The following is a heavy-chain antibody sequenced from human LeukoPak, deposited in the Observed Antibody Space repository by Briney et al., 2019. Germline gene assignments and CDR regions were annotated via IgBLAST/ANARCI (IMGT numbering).Heavy chain of an antibody. D-gene: IGHD2-15*01. CDR1: GFTFRSYW. CDR2: INSDGSST. J-gene: IGHJ3*02. V-gene: IGHV3-74*01. Sequence: GGSLRLSCAASGFTFRSYWMHWVRQAPGKGLVWVLRINSDGSSTSYADSVKGRFTVSRDNAKNTLYLQMNSLRAEDTAVYYCARDIVVVVAATHDAFDIWGQGTMVTVSS. CDR3: ARDIVVVVAATHDAFDI.